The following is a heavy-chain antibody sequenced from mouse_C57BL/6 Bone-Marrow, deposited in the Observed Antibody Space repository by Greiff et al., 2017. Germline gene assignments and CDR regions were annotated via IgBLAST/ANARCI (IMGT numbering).Heavy chain of an antibody. D-gene: IGHD1-1*01. Sequence: VQLQQSGAELAKLGAPVKLSCKASGYTFTSYWMHWVKQRPGQGLEWIGYINPSSGYTKYNQKFKDKATLTADKSSSTAYMQLSSLTYEDSAVYYCARISSYFYYAMDYWGQGTSVTVSS. V-gene: IGHV1-7*01. CDR3: ARISSYFYYAMDY. J-gene: IGHJ4*01. CDR1: GYTFTSYW. CDR2: INPSSGYT.